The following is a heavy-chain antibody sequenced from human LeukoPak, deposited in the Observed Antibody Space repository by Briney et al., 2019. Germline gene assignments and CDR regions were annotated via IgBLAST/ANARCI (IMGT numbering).Heavy chain of an antibody. J-gene: IGHJ4*02. V-gene: IGHV3-30-3*01. CDR3: ARDVAVVGLY. CDR1: GFTFSSYA. CDR2: ISYDGSNK. Sequence: PGGSLRLSCAASGFTFSSYAMHWVRQAPGKGLEWVAVISYDGSNKYYADSVKGRFTISRDNSKNTLYLQMNSLRAEDTAVYYCARDVAVVGLYWGQGTLVTVSS. D-gene: IGHD2-21*01.